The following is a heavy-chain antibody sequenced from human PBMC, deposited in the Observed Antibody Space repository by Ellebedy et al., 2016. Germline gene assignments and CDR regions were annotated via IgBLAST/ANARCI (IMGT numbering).Heavy chain of an antibody. D-gene: IGHD5-12*01. CDR2: VNQSGST. CDR3: ARGHGGYSGYGYWYFDL. J-gene: IGHJ2*01. CDR1: GGSISSGGYY. V-gene: IGHV4-39*07. Sequence: SETLSLXXTVSGGSISSGGYYWSWIRQHPGKGLEWIGEVNQSGSTNYNPSLKSRVTISVDTSKNQFSLKLTSVTAADTAVYYCARGHGGYSGYGYWYFDLWGRGTLVTVSS.